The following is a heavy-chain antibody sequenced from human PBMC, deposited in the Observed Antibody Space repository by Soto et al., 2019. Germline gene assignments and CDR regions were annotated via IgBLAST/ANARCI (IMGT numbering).Heavy chain of an antibody. CDR1: GDSISSPHYY. Sequence: SETLSLTCTVSGDSISSPHYYWTWIRQPPGKGLEWIGEIHHSGSTNYNPSLKSRVTFSIDTSKRQFSLKVRSVTAADTAVYYCARGKRGSSWYRGEEKYYYYGMDVWGQGTPVTVSS. CDR2: IHHSGST. D-gene: IGHD6-13*01. V-gene: IGHV4-39*07. J-gene: IGHJ6*02. CDR3: ARGKRGSSWYRGEEKYYYYGMDV.